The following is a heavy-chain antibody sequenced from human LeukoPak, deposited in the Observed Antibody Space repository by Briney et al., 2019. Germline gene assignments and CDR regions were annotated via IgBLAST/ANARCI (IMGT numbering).Heavy chain of an antibody. D-gene: IGHD3-16*01. CDR1: GFTFSNYW. CDR3: AKDGSFVLYYFDY. J-gene: IGHJ4*02. Sequence: GGSLRLSCAASGFTFSNYWMSWVRQAPGKGLEWVAFIRYDGSNKYYADSVKGRFTISRDNSKNTLYLQMNSLRAEGTAVYYCAKDGSFVLYYFDYWGQGTLVTVSS. CDR2: IRYDGSNK. V-gene: IGHV3-30*02.